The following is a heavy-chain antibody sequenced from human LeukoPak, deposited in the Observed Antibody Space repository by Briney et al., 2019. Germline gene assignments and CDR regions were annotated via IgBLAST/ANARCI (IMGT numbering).Heavy chain of an antibody. Sequence: PGGSLRLSCAASGLTVSSYGMTWVGQAPGKGMEWVSAFSATEGSAQYVESVKGRFTISRDNSKNSLYLQMNSLRDEDTAVYYCAKARIAAAGTCAFDVWGQGTMVTVSS. CDR1: GLTVSSYG. CDR3: AKARIAAAGTCAFDV. V-gene: IGHV3-23*01. J-gene: IGHJ3*01. D-gene: IGHD6-13*01. CDR2: FSATEGSA.